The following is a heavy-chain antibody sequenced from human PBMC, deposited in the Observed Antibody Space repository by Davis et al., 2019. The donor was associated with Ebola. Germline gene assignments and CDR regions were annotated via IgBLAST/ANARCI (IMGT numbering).Heavy chain of an antibody. Sequence: PSETLSLTCTVSGGSISSYYWSWIRQPAGKGLEWIGRIYTSGSTNYNPSLKSRVTMSVDTSKNQFSLKLSSVTAADTAVYYCARVVSGSSWYYYYMDVWGKGTTVTVSS. CDR2: IYTSGST. V-gene: IGHV4-4*07. D-gene: IGHD6-13*01. J-gene: IGHJ6*03. CDR3: ARVVSGSSWYYYYMDV. CDR1: GGSISSYY.